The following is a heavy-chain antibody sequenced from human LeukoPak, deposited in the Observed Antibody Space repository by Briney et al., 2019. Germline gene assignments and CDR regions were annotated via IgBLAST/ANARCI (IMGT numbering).Heavy chain of an antibody. Sequence: GGSLRLSCAASGFTFTNYWMTWVRQSPGKGLEWVANIRQDGSEKDYVDSVKGRFSISRGNARNSLTLEMTSLRADDTAVYYCARHAKWAFDTWGRGTMVTVSS. V-gene: IGHV3-7*04. CDR2: IRQDGSEK. CDR3: ARHAKWAFDT. J-gene: IGHJ3*02. CDR1: GFTFTNYW. D-gene: IGHD1-26*01.